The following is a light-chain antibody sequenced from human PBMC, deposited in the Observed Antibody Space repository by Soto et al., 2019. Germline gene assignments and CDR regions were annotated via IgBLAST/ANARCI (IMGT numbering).Light chain of an antibody. Sequence: EIVLTQSPATLSLSPGEGATLSCRASQSVSSYLAWYQQKPGQAPRLLIYDASNMATGIPARFSGSGSGTDFTLTIASLEPEDFAVYYCQQRSNWPSTFGGGTRVEIK. V-gene: IGKV3-11*01. J-gene: IGKJ4*01. CDR2: DAS. CDR1: QSVSSY. CDR3: QQRSNWPST.